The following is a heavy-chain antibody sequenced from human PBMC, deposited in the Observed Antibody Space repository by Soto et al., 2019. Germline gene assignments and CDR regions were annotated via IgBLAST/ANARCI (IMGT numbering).Heavy chain of an antibody. D-gene: IGHD2-2*01. CDR3: DRVVRFCSSPSCRGRNWFDP. V-gene: IGHV4-30-4*01. J-gene: IGHJ5*02. CDR2: MFYVGAT. Sequence: QVQLQESGPGLVEPSQTLSLTCSVFGGSISSGDYYWSWIRQPPGKGLEWIGYMFYVGATYYNPSLNSRVTIAVDTYKNEFSLKLNSVTAADTAAYHCDRVVRFCSSPSCRGRNWFDPWGQGTLVTVTS. CDR1: GGSISSGDYY.